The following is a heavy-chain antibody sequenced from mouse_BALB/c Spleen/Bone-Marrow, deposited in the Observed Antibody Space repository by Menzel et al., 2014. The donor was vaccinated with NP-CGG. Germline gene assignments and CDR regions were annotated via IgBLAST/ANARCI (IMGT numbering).Heavy chain of an antibody. CDR2: IDPANGNT. CDR1: GFNIKDTY. J-gene: IGHJ2*01. D-gene: IGHD1-1*01. Sequence: EVKLVESGAELVKSGASVKLSCTASGFNIKDTYMHWVEQRPEQGLEWIGRIDPANGNTKYDPKFQGKATITADTSSNTAYLQLSSLTSEGTAVYYCARYYYGTLLDYWGQGTTLTVSS. V-gene: IGHV14-3*02. CDR3: ARYYYGTLLDY.